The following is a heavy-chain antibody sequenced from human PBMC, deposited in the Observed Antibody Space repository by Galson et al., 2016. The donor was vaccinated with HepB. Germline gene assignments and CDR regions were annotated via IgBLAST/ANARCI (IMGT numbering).Heavy chain of an antibody. J-gene: IGHJ4*02. D-gene: IGHD6-19*01. CDR2: ISAYYGDT. Sequence: SVKVSCKASGYTFTPYGISWVRQAPGQGLEWMGWISAYYGDTNYAQRLQGRITMTTDTSASTVYMELRSLTSDDTAVYYCARDARGWSRSPLNFDHWGQGTLVTVSS. CDR1: GYTFTPYG. V-gene: IGHV1-18*01. CDR3: ARDARGWSRSPLNFDH.